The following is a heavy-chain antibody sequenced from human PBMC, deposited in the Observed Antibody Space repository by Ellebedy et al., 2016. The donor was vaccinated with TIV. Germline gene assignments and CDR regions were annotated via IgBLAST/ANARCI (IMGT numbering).Heavy chain of an antibody. CDR3: ATISSSWYKIYFQH. CDR1: GYTFTSYG. V-gene: IGHV1-18*04. D-gene: IGHD6-13*01. CDR2: ISAYNGNT. J-gene: IGHJ1*01. Sequence: ASVKVSCKASGYTFTSYGISWVRQAPGQGLEWMGWISAYNGNTNYAQKLQGRVTMTTDTSTSTAYMELRSLRSEDTAVYYCATISSSWYKIYFQHWGQGTLVTVSS.